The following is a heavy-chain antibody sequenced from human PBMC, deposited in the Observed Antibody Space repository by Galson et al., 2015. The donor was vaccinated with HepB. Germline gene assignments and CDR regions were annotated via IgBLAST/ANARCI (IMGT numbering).Heavy chain of an antibody. Sequence: SLRLSCAASGFTFSSYAMHWVRQAPGKGLEYVSAISSNGGSTYYADSVKGRFTISRDNSKNTLYLQMSSLRAEDTAVYYCVKVQKEPLAYCGGDCYYGAFDIWGQGTMVTVSS. D-gene: IGHD2-21*01. CDR2: ISSNGGST. CDR3: VKVQKEPLAYCGGDCYYGAFDI. CDR1: GFTFSSYA. J-gene: IGHJ3*02. V-gene: IGHV3-64D*06.